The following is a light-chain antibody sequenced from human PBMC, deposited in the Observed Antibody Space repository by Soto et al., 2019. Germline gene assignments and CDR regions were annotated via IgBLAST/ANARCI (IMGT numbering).Light chain of an antibody. CDR1: QSVSSSY. V-gene: IGKV3-20*01. J-gene: IGKJ1*01. CDR2: GAS. Sequence: IGLTLSLGTLSLSPGERAPLSCRASQSVSSSYLAWYQQKPAQAPRLLIYGASSRATGIPDRFSGSGSGTDFTLTISGLQPGDSATYYCQQYNSYSPTFGQGTKVDIK. CDR3: QQYNSYSPT.